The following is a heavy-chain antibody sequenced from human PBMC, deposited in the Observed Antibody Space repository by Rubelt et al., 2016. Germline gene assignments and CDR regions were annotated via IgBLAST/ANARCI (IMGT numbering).Heavy chain of an antibody. J-gene: IGHJ6*02. CDR1: NW. D-gene: IGHD6-13*01. CDR2: IYHSGST. Sequence: NWWSWVRQSPGKGLEWIGEIYHSGSTNYNPSLKSRVTISVDKSKNQFSLKLSSVTAADTAVYYCARADSIAAAGPRRYYYYYGMDVWGQGTTVTVSS. CDR3: ARADSIAAAGPRRYYYYYGMDV. V-gene: IGHV4-4*02.